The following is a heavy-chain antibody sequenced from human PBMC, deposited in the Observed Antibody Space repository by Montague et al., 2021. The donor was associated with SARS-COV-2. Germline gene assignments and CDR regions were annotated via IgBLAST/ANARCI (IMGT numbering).Heavy chain of an antibody. CDR3: ARGRPVQGSFRHFDSISSGALDI. CDR1: RGSFSNYY. Sequence: SETLSLTCAVSRGSFSNYYWTWIRQSPGKGLEWIGEINQGGAPNXTPSRKSRVTISLDTSKKQISLKLNSVTVADTAVFFCARGRPVQGSFRHFDSISSGALDIWAQGSLVIVSS. J-gene: IGHJ3*02. D-gene: IGHD3-9*01. CDR2: INQGGAP. V-gene: IGHV4-34*01.